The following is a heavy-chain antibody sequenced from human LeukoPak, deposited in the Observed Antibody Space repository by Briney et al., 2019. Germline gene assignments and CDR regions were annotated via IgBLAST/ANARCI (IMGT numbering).Heavy chain of an antibody. CDR3: ARVLAYTQHHYGMDV. D-gene: IGHD2-2*02. Sequence: ASVKVSFKASGYTFTSYYMHWVRQAPGQGLEWMGIINPSGGSTSYAQKFQGRVTMTRDTSTSTVYMELSSLRSEDTAVYYCARVLAYTQHHYGMDVWGQGTTVTVSS. J-gene: IGHJ6*02. CDR2: INPSGGST. CDR1: GYTFTSYY. V-gene: IGHV1-46*01.